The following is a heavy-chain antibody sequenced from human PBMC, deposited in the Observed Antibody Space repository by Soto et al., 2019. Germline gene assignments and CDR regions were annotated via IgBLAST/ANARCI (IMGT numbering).Heavy chain of an antibody. CDR2: IKSDGSST. V-gene: IGHV3-74*01. CDR3: ASASYYDSSGYYFDY. D-gene: IGHD3-22*01. J-gene: IGHJ4*02. CDR1: GFTFSGYW. Sequence: GGSLRLSCAASGFTFSGYWMHWVRQAPGKGLVWVSRIKSDGSSTTYADSVKGRFTISRDNAKNTLYLQMNSLRAEDTAVYYCASASYYDSSGYYFDYWGQGTPVTV.